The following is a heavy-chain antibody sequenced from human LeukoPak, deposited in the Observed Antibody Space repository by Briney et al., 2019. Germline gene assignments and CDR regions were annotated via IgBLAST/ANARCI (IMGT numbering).Heavy chain of an antibody. J-gene: IGHJ6*02. V-gene: IGHV1-69*04. Sequence: SVKVSCKASGGTFSSYAISWVRQAPGQGLEWMGRIIPILGIANYAQKFQGRVTITADKSTSTAYMELSSLRSEDTAVYYCAREVITMIVVVINHYYGMDVWGQGTTVTVSS. D-gene: IGHD3-22*01. CDR3: AREVITMIVVVINHYYGMDV. CDR1: GGTFSSYA. CDR2: IIPILGIA.